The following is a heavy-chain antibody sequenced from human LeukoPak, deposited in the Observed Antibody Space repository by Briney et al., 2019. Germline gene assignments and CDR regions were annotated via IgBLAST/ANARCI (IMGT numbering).Heavy chain of an antibody. V-gene: IGHV4-4*09. CDR3: ARLRVSGSYLYYFDY. Sequence: SETLSLTCTVSNGSISSYHWSWVRHPPGKGLGWIGYILSSGTTNYNPSLKSRLTISVDTSKNQFTLKLSSVTAADTAVYYCARLRVSGSYLYYFDYWGQGTLVTVSS. D-gene: IGHD1-26*01. CDR2: ILSSGTT. J-gene: IGHJ4*02. CDR1: NGSISSYH.